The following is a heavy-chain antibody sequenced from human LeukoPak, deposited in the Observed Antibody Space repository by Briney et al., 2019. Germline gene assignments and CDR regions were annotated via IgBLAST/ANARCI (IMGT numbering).Heavy chain of an antibody. CDR2: ISSSSSTI. CDR3: ARAPAWSGYSLDY. Sequence: AGGSLRLSCAASGFTFSDFYMNWVRQAPGKGLEWVSYISSSSSTIYYADSVKGRFTISRDNAKNSLYLQMNSLRAEDTAVYYCARAPAWSGYSLDYWGQGTLVTVSS. V-gene: IGHV3-48*01. D-gene: IGHD3-3*01. J-gene: IGHJ4*02. CDR1: GFTFSDFY.